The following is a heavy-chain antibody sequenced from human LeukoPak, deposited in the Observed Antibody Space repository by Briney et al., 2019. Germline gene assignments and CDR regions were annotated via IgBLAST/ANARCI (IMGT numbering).Heavy chain of an antibody. Sequence: SETLSLTCTVSGDSISSYYWSWIRQPAGKGLEWIGRINTSGRTNYNPSPKSRITMSVDTSKNQFSLKLSSVTAADTAVYYCARGRQRWLQLNYWGQGTLVTASS. J-gene: IGHJ4*02. CDR2: INTSGRT. D-gene: IGHD5-24*01. CDR3: ARGRQRWLQLNY. CDR1: GDSISSYY. V-gene: IGHV4-4*07.